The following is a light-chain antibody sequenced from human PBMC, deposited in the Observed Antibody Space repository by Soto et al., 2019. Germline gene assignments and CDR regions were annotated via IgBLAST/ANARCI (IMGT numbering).Light chain of an antibody. CDR1: SSDVGAYNY. V-gene: IGLV2-8*01. CDR3: SSYAGSNNLV. J-gene: IGLJ1*01. Sequence: QSALTQPPSASGSPGQSVTISCTGTSSDVGAYNYVSWYQQHPGKAPKLMIFEVNKRPSVVPDRFSGSKSGNTASLTVSGLQAEDEADYYCSSYAGSNNLVFGTGTKLTVL. CDR2: EVN.